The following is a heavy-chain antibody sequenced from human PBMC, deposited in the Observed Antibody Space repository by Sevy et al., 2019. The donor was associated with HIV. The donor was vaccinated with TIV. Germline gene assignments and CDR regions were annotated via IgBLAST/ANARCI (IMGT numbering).Heavy chain of an antibody. Sequence: GGSLRLSCAASGFSFNDHAMHWVRQVPGKGLEWVSGVSWNSRNIGYSDSVKGRFTISRDNVNHFLYLEMNSLRPEDTAFYYCAKDINRGCDGINCYPYYYYFYGLDVWGQGTTVTVSS. D-gene: IGHD2-21*01. CDR2: VSWNSRNI. CDR3: AKDINRGCDGINCYPYYYYFYGLDV. V-gene: IGHV3-9*01. J-gene: IGHJ6*02. CDR1: GFSFNDHA.